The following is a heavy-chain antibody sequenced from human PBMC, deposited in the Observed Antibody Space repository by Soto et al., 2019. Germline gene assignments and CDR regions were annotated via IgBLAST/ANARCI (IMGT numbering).Heavy chain of an antibody. CDR1: GFTFSSYA. V-gene: IGHV3-23*01. Sequence: GWSLRLSCAASGFTFSSYAMSWVRQAPGKGLEWVSAISGSGGSTYYADSVKGRFTISRDNSKNTLYLQMNSLRAEDTAVYYCAKDTSGIAVAGKNWFDPWGQGTLVTVSS. D-gene: IGHD6-19*01. J-gene: IGHJ5*02. CDR2: ISGSGGST. CDR3: AKDTSGIAVAGKNWFDP.